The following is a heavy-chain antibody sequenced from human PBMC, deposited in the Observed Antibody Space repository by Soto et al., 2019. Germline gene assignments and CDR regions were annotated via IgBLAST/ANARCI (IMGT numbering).Heavy chain of an antibody. CDR1: GYTFITYD. CDR2: MNPSNGNA. V-gene: IGHV1-8*01. J-gene: IGHJ4*02. Sequence: ASVKVSCKASGYTFITYDINWVRQATGQGLEWMGWMNPSNGNAGYAQKFQGRLTMTRNTSISTAYMELRSLRSDGEGVYFCARRKEGSGRKNFDSWGQGSLVTVSS. CDR3: ARRKEGSGRKNFDS.